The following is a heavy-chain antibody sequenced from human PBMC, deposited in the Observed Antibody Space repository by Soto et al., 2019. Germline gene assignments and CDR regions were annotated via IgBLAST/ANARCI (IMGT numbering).Heavy chain of an antibody. Sequence: ASVKVSCKASGYTFTSYDINWVRQATGQGLERMGWMNPNSGNTGYAQKFQGRVTMTRNTSISTAYMELSSLRSEDTAVYYCARTLLYCSSTSCYSHYGMDVWGQGTTVTVSS. CDR1: GYTFTSYD. V-gene: IGHV1-8*01. D-gene: IGHD2-2*01. J-gene: IGHJ6*02. CDR3: ARTLLYCSSTSCYSHYGMDV. CDR2: MNPNSGNT.